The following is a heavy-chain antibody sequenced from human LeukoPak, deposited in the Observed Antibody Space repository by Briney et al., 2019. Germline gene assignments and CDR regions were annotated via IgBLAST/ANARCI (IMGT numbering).Heavy chain of an antibody. CDR3: ARRSDLWSGFRSDYYYMDV. J-gene: IGHJ6*03. Sequence: SETLSLTCTVSGASMNKYYWSWIRQPPGKGLEWIGYIHYGGNTNYSPSLKSRLTISVDRSNNQFSLSLTSVTAADTAVYYCARRSDLWSGFRSDYYYMDVWGNGTTVIVSS. CDR1: GASMNKYY. D-gene: IGHD3-3*01. V-gene: IGHV4-59*08. CDR2: IHYGGNT.